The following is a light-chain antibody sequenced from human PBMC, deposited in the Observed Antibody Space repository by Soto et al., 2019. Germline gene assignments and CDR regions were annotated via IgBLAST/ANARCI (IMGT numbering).Light chain of an antibody. CDR3: QQYKNWPPIT. Sequence: EIVMTQSPATLSVSPGGRATLSCRASQSISGTLAWYQQKPGQAPRLLIYGASTRATSFPARFSGGGSGTEFALTISSLQSEDFALYYCQQYKNWPPITFGQGTRLEIK. V-gene: IGKV3-15*01. J-gene: IGKJ5*01. CDR2: GAS. CDR1: QSISGT.